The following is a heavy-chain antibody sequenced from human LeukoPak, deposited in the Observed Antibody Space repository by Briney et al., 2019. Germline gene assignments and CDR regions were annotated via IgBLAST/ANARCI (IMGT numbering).Heavy chain of an antibody. J-gene: IGHJ4*02. CDR3: GRVSDY. CDR2: IYYSGST. Sequence: SETLSLTCTVSGGSISSYYWSWIRQPPGKGLEWIGYIYYSGSTYYNPSLKSRVTISVDTSKNQFSLKLSSVTAADTAVYYCGRVSDYGGQGTRVPVPS. V-gene: IGHV4-59*12. CDR1: GGSISSYY.